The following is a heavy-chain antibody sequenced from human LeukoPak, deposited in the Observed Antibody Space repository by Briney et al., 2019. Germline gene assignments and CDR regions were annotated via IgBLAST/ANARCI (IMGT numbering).Heavy chain of an antibody. Sequence: PSETLSLTCTVSGGSISGYYWSWIRQPPGKGLEWIGYIYYSGNTYYNPSLKTRVSMSVDTSKNHFSLRLTSVTAADTAVYYCARDTSGWFALNSWGQGILVTVSS. CDR1: GGSISGYY. J-gene: IGHJ4*02. CDR2: IYYSGNT. V-gene: IGHV4-59*12. D-gene: IGHD6-19*01. CDR3: ARDTSGWFALNS.